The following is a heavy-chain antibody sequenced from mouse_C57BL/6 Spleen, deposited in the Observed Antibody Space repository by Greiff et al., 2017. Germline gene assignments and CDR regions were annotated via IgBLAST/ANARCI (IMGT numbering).Heavy chain of an antibody. CDR1: GYTFTSYW. Sequence: QVQLQQPGAELVKPGASVKMSCKASGYTFTSYWITWVKQRPGQGLEWIGDIYPGSGSTNYNEKFKGKATLTVDTSSSTAYMQLSSLTSEDSAVYYCARSKLRRGWFAYWGQGALVTVSA. CDR2: IYPGSGST. D-gene: IGHD4-1*01. J-gene: IGHJ3*01. V-gene: IGHV1-55*01. CDR3: ARSKLRRGWFAY.